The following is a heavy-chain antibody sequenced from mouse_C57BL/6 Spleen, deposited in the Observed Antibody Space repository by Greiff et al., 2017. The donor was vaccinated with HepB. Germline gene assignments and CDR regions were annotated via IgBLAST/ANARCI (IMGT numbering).Heavy chain of an antibody. Sequence: QVQLKESGPELVKPGASVKISCKASGYAFSSSWMNWVKQRPGKGLEWIGRIYPGDGDTNYNGKFKGKATLTADKSSSTAYMQLSSLTSEDSAVYFCARAYYSNYAFAYWGQGTLFTVSA. CDR3: ARAYYSNYAFAY. J-gene: IGHJ3*01. V-gene: IGHV1-82*01. D-gene: IGHD2-5*01. CDR2: IYPGDGDT. CDR1: GYAFSSSW.